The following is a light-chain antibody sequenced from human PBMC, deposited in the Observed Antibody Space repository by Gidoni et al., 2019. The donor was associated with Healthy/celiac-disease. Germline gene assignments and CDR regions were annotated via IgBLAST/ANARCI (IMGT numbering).Light chain of an antibody. Sequence: LQMTQSPSSLSASVGDRVTITCRASQSISSYLNWYQQKPGKAPKLLIYAASSLQSGVPSRFSGSGSGTDFTLTISSLQPEDFATYYCQQSYSTPQCTFGQGTKLEIK. CDR3: QQSYSTPQCT. V-gene: IGKV1-39*01. J-gene: IGKJ2*02. CDR1: QSISSY. CDR2: AAS.